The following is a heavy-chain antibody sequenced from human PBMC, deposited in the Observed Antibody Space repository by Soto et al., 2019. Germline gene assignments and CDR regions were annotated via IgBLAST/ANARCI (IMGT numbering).Heavy chain of an antibody. CDR1: GFTFSDFY. V-gene: IGHV3-11*01. Sequence: QVQLVESGGGLVKPGGSLRLYCAASGFTFSDFYMSWIRQAPGKGLEWISYISSSSATIYYVDSVKGRFTISRDNAKKSLDLQMNSLRAEDTAVYYCARDGVLATGPIDYWGQGTLVTVSS. D-gene: IGHD5-12*01. J-gene: IGHJ4*02. CDR2: ISSSSATI. CDR3: ARDGVLATGPIDY.